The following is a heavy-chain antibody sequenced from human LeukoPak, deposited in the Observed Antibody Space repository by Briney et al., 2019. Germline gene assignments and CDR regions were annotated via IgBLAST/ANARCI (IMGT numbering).Heavy chain of an antibody. V-gene: IGHV3-23*01. CDR3: VKEGVEYSYSYGDY. CDR2: ISGSGGST. CDR1: GFTFSSYA. D-gene: IGHD3-16*01. J-gene: IGHJ4*02. Sequence: GGSLRLSCAASGFTFSSYAMSWVRQAPGKGLEWVSAISGSGGSTYYAESMKGRITISRDNAENTLYLQMNNLRPDDTAFYFCVKEGVEYSYSYGDYWGQGTLATVSS.